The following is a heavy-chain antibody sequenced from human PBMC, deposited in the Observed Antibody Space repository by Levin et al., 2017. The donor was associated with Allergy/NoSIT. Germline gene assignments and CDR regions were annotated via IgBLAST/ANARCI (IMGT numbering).Heavy chain of an antibody. CDR1: GGSISSYY. D-gene: IGHD4-11*01. J-gene: IGHJ5*02. CDR2: IYYSGST. CDR3: ARGGLGIRNYAWFDP. Sequence: SQTLSLTCTVSGGSISSYYWSWIRQPPGKGLEWIGYIYYSGSTNYNPSLKSRVTISVDTSKNQFSLKLSSVTAADTAVYYCARGGLGIRNYAWFDPWGQGTLVTVSS. V-gene: IGHV4-59*01.